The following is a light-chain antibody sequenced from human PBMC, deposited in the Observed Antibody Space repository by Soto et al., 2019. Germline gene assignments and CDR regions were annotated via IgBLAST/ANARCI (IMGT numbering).Light chain of an antibody. CDR3: QQSQSVPFT. V-gene: IGKV1-39*01. CDR1: QSISDY. J-gene: IGKJ3*01. CDR2: AAS. Sequence: DIQMTQSPLSLSASVGDRVTITCRASQSISDYVTWYQQKPGKAPKLLIFAASSLPSGVPSRFSGSGSGTDFTLAISSVQPEDYATYHCQQSQSVPFTFGPGPRVHIE.